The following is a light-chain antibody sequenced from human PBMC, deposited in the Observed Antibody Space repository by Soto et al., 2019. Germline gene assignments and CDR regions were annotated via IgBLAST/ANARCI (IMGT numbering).Light chain of an antibody. Sequence: EIVLTQSPGTLSLSPGERATLSCRASQSISSGYLAWYQQKPGQSPRLLIYGETSRATGIPDRFRGSGSGTDFTLTISRLETEDFAVYYCQQYGSSVFTFGQGTKLEIK. J-gene: IGKJ2*01. CDR3: QQYGSSVFT. CDR1: QSISSGY. CDR2: GET. V-gene: IGKV3-20*01.